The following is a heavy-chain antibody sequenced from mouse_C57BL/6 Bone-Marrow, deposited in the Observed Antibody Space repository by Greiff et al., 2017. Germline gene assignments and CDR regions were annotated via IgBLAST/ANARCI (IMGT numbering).Heavy chain of an antibody. J-gene: IGHJ2*01. D-gene: IGHD1-1*01. CDR1: GYTFTGYW. CDR3: AKGLITTVVAKGYWFDC. CDR2: ILPGSGST. Sequence: VQLQQSGAELMKPGASVKLSCKATGYTFTGYWIEWVKQRPGHGLEWIGEILPGSGSTNYNEKFKGKATFTADTSSNTAYMQLSSLTTEDSAIYYCAKGLITTVVAKGYWFDCWGQGTTLTVSS. V-gene: IGHV1-9*01.